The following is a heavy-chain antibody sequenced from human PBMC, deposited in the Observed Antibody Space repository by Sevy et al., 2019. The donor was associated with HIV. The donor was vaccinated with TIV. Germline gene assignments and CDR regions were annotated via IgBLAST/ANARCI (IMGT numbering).Heavy chain of an antibody. J-gene: IGHJ3*02. CDR3: AKDQIRSYGILTGYSKGAFDI. V-gene: IGHV3-33*06. Sequence: GGSLRLSCAASGFTFSSYGMHWVRQAPGKGLEWVAVIWYDGSNKYYADSVKGRFTISRDNSKNTLYLQMNSLRAEDTAVYYCAKDQIRSYGILTGYSKGAFDIWGQGTMVTVSS. D-gene: IGHD3-9*01. CDR2: IWYDGSNK. CDR1: GFTFSSYG.